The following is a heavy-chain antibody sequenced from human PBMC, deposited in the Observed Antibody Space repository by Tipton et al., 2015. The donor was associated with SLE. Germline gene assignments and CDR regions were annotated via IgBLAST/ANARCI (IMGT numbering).Heavy chain of an antibody. CDR3: ARGFRKERMFFGLQYSSGWYPDY. Sequence: TLSLTCTVSGGSISSGDYYWSWIRQPPGKGLEWIGEINHSGSTNYNPSLKSRVTISVDTSKNQFSLKLSSVTAADTAVYYCARGFRKERMFFGLQYSSGWYPDYWGQGTLVTVSS. D-gene: IGHD6-19*01. CDR2: INHSGST. CDR1: GGSISSGDYY. J-gene: IGHJ4*02. V-gene: IGHV4-30-4*01.